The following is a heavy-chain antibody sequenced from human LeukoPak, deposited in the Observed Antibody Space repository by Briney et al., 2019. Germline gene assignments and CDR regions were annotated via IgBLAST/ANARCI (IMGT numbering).Heavy chain of an antibody. J-gene: IGHJ6*02. V-gene: IGHV4-59*08. CDR1: GGSISSYY. CDR2: IYHSGST. CDR3: ARVGITMVRGVNPPPYYYYGMDV. D-gene: IGHD3-10*01. Sequence: SETLSLTCTVSGGSISSYYWSWIRQPPGKGLEWIGEIYHSGSTNYNPSLKSRVTISVDKSKNQFSLKLSSVTAADTAVYYCARVGITMVRGVNPPPYYYYGMDVWGQGTTVTVSS.